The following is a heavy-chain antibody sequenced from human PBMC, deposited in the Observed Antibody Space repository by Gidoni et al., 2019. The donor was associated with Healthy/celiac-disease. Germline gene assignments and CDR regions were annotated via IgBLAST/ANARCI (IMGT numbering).Heavy chain of an antibody. Sequence: QITLKESVPTLVKPTQTLTLTFPFSGFSLSTRGVVVGWIRQPPGKALEWLALIYWDDDKSYSPSLKSRRTITKDTAKNQVVLTMTNMDPVDTATYYCANRPALDCSGGSCYPRGDAFDIWGQGTMVTVSS. CDR1: GFSLSTRGVV. V-gene: IGHV2-5*02. D-gene: IGHD2-15*01. CDR2: IYWDDDK. CDR3: ANRPALDCSGGSCYPRGDAFDI. J-gene: IGHJ3*02.